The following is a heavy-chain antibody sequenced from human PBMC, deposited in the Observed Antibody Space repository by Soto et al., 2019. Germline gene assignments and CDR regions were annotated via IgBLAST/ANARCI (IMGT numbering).Heavy chain of an antibody. J-gene: IGHJ3*02. V-gene: IGHV3-9*01. CDR1: GFTFDDYA. Sequence: EVQLVESGGGLVQPGRSLRFSCAASGFTFDDYAMHWVRQAPGKGLEWVSGISWNSGSIGYADSVKGRFTISRDNAKNSLYLQMNSLRAEDTALYYCAKSHLGELSFRDAFDIWGQGTMVTVSS. D-gene: IGHD3-16*02. CDR3: AKSHLGELSFRDAFDI. CDR2: ISWNSGSI.